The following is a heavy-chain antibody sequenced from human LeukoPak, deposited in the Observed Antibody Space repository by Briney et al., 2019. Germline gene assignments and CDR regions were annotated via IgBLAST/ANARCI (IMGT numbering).Heavy chain of an antibody. CDR1: GGSISSSSYY. D-gene: IGHD2-8*01. J-gene: IGHJ4*02. V-gene: IGHV4-39*07. CDR2: IYYSGST. Sequence: PSETLCLTCAVSGGSISSSSYYWGWIRQPPGKGLEWIGSIYYSGSTYYNPSLKSRVTISVDTSKNQFSLKLSSVTAADTAVYYCARDRGTNGVWVWFHWGQGTLVTVSS. CDR3: ARDRGTNGVWVWFH.